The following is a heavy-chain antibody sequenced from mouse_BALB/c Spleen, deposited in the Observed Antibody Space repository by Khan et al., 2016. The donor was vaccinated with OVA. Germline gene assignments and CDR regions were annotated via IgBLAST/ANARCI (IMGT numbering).Heavy chain of an antibody. D-gene: IGHD1-1*01. V-gene: IGHV1-20*02. Sequence: IQLVQSGPELVKPGASVKISCKASGYSFTGYFMNWVMQSHGKSLEWIGRINPHIGETLYNQKFKGKATLTVDESSSTVYMELRSLASEDSAIYYCARTDGNDFDYWGQGTTLTVSS. CDR2: INPHIGET. CDR3: ARTDGNDFDY. J-gene: IGHJ2*01. CDR1: GYSFTGYF.